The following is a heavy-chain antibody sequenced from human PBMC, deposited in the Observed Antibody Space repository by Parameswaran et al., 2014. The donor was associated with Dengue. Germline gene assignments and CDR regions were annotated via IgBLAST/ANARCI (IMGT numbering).Heavy chain of an antibody. CDR3: ARDPYYYDSSGYYF. CDR2: ISSSSSTI. V-gene: IGHV3-48*02. Sequence: VRPGSRKGLEWVSYISSSSSTIYYADSVKGRFTISRDNAKNSLYLQMNSLRDEDTAVYYCARDPYYYDSSGYYFWGQGTLVTVSS. J-gene: IGHJ4*02. D-gene: IGHD3-22*01.